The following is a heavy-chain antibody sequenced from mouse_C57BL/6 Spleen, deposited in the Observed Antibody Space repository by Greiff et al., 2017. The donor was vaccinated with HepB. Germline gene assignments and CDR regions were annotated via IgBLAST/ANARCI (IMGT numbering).Heavy chain of an antibody. CDR3: ARGGIYYGYDGGFAY. CDR1: GYTFTDYY. CDR2: INPKNGGT. D-gene: IGHD2-2*01. Sequence: EVQLQQSGPELVKPGDSVKISCKASGYTFTDYYMNWVKQSHGKSLEWIGDINPKNGGTSYNQKFKGKATLTVDKSPSTAYMELRSLTSEDSAVYYCARGGIYYGYDGGFAYWGQGTLVTVSA. J-gene: IGHJ3*01. V-gene: IGHV1-26*01.